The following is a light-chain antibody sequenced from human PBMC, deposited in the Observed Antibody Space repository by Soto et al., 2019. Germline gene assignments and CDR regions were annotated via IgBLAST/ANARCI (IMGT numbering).Light chain of an antibody. CDR3: FSFTTSWTHV. J-gene: IGLJ1*01. CDR1: SSDVGAYDY. V-gene: IGLV2-14*01. CDR2: EVN. Sequence: QSALTQPASVSGSPGQSITISCTGTSSDVGAYDYVSWFQQHPGKAPKLIISEVNIRPSGVSNRFSGSKSGNAASLTISGLRTEDEADYFCFSFTTSWTHVFGTGTKLTVL.